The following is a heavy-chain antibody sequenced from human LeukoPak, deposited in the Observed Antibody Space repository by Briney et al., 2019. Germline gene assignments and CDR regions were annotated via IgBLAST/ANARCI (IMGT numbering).Heavy chain of an antibody. Sequence: ASVKVSCKASGYTFTGYYMHWVRQAPGQGLEWMGWINPNSGGTNYAQKFQDRVSMTRDTSIRTVYMQLSRLRSDDTAVYFCARSPHILTGENFDYWGQGTLLTVSS. CDR3: ARSPHILTGENFDY. CDR1: GYTFTGYY. J-gene: IGHJ4*02. V-gene: IGHV1-2*02. CDR2: INPNSGGT. D-gene: IGHD3-9*01.